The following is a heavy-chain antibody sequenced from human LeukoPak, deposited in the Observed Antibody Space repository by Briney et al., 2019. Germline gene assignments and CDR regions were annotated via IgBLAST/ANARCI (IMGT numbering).Heavy chain of an antibody. D-gene: IGHD1-26*01. CDR2: ISGSGGST. CDR1: GFTFSSYA. CDR3: AKDLGLRGSPGPFDI. V-gene: IGHV3-23*01. J-gene: IGHJ3*02. Sequence: GGPLRLSCAASGFTFSSYAMSWVRQAPGKGLDWVSAISGSGGSTYYADSVKGRFTISRDNSKNTLHLQMNSLRAEDTAIYYCAKDLGLRGSPGPFDIWGQGTMVTVS.